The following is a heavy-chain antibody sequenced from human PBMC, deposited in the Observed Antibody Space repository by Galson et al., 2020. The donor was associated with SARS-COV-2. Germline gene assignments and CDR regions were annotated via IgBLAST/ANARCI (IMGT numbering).Heavy chain of an antibody. CDR2: IYYSGST. CDR3: AREGSSSPSTEIDY. D-gene: IGHD6-13*01. J-gene: IGHJ4*02. CDR1: GGSISSGGYY. Sequence: ASETLSLTCTVSGGSISSGGYYWSWIRQHPGKGLEWIGYIYYSGSTYYNPSLKSRVTISVDTSKNQFSLKLSSVTAADTAVYYCAREGSSSPSTEIDYWGQGTLVTVSS. V-gene: IGHV4-31*03.